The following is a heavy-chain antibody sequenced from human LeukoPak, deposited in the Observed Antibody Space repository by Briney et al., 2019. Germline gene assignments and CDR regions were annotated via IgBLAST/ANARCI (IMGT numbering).Heavy chain of an antibody. CDR3: ANGPGIAAAGTMGNPGGWFDP. Sequence: PGGSLRLSCAASGFTFSSYAMSWVRQAPGKGLEWVSAISGSGGSTYHADSVKGRFTISRDNSKNTLYLQMNSLRAEDTAVYYCANGPGIAAAGTMGNPGGWFDPWGQGTLVTVSS. J-gene: IGHJ5*02. D-gene: IGHD6-13*01. V-gene: IGHV3-23*01. CDR1: GFTFSSYA. CDR2: ISGSGGST.